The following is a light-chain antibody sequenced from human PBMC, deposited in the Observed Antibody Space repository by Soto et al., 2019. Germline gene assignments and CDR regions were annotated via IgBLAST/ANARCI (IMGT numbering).Light chain of an antibody. Sequence: QSVLTQPPSVSGAPGQRVTISCTGSSSNIGAGYDVHWYQQLPGTAPKLLIYGNNQRPSGVPDRFSGSKSGTSASLAISGLQSEDEADYYCAAWDDSLNGQVVFGGGTKLTVL. V-gene: IGLV1-40*01. CDR2: GNN. CDR1: SSNIGAGYD. CDR3: AAWDDSLNGQVV. J-gene: IGLJ2*01.